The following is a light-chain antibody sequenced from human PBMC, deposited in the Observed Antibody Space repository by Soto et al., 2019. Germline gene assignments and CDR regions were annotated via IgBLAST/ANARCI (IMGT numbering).Light chain of an antibody. Sequence: EIVLTQSPGTLSLSPGERATLSCRASQSVSNNYLAWYQQKPGQAPRLLIYGASNRATGIPDRFSGSGSGTDFTLTISSLEPEDFAMYYCQRYDSLRTFGQGTKVDI. J-gene: IGKJ1*01. V-gene: IGKV3-20*01. CDR3: QRYDSLRT. CDR2: GAS. CDR1: QSVSNNY.